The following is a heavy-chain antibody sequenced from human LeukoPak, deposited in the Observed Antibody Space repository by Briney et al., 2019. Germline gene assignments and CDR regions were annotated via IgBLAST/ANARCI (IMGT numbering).Heavy chain of an antibody. D-gene: IGHD3-10*01. Sequence: SETLSLTCTVSGGSISSYYWSWIRQPPGKGLEWIGYIYYSGITNYNPSLKTRVTILVDTSKNQFSLKLSSVTAADTAVYYCARWGSNMAREKGDHWGQGTLVTVSS. CDR2: IYYSGIT. J-gene: IGHJ4*02. CDR1: GGSISSYY. V-gene: IGHV4-59*08. CDR3: ARWGSNMAREKGDH.